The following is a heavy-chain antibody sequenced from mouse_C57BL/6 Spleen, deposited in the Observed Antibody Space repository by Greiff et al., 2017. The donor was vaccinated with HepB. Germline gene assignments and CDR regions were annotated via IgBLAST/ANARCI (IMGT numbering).Heavy chain of an antibody. CDR1: EYT. V-gene: IGHV1-62-2*01. Sequence: EYTIHWVKQRSGQGLEWIGWFYPGSGSIKYNEKFKDMATLTADKSSSTVYMERSRLTSEDSAVYFCARHEDDYYGSSYWYFDDWGTGTTVTVAS. CDR2: FYPGSGSI. CDR3: ARHEDDYYGSSYWYFDD. D-gene: IGHD1-1*01. J-gene: IGHJ1*03.